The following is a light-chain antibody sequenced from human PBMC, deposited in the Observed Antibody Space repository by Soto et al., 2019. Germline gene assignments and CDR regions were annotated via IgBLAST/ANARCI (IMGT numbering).Light chain of an antibody. CDR1: QSVSSSY. CDR3: QQRSSWPIT. Sequence: EIVLTQSPGTMSLSPGERATLSCRASQSVSSSYFGWYQQKPGQAPRLLIYGASSRATGIPDRFSGSGSGTDFTLTISTLEPEDFAVYYCQQRSSWPITFGQGTRLEIK. J-gene: IGKJ5*01. V-gene: IGKV3D-20*02. CDR2: GAS.